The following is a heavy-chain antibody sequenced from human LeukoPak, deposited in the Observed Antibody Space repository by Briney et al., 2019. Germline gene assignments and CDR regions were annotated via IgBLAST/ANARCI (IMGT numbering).Heavy chain of an antibody. CDR3: AKDRYSSSWPTMDV. V-gene: IGHV3-9*01. D-gene: IGHD6-13*01. J-gene: IGHJ6*03. Sequence: GRSLRLSCAASGFTFDDYAMHWVRQAPGRGLEGVSSISWNSGSIGYADSVKGRFTISRDNAKNSLYLQMNSLRAEDTALYYCAKDRYSSSWPTMDVWGKGTTVTVSS. CDR1: GFTFDDYA. CDR2: ISWNSGSI.